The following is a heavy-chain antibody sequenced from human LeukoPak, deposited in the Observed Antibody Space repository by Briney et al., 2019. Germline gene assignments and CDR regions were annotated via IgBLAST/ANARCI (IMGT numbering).Heavy chain of an antibody. D-gene: IGHD6-13*01. V-gene: IGHV3-23*01. CDR3: AKDLRDIAAAGTYHY. CDR2: ISGSGGST. CDR1: GFTFSSYA. Sequence: GGSLRLSCAASGFTFSSYAMSWVRQAPGKGLEWVSAISGSGGSTYYADSVKGRFTISRDNSTNTLYLQMNSLRAEDTAVYYCAKDLRDIAAAGTYHYWGQGTLVTVSS. J-gene: IGHJ4*02.